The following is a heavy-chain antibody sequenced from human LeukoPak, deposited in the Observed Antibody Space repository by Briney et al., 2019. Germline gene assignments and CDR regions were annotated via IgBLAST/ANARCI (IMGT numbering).Heavy chain of an antibody. CDR2: INPNSGGT. V-gene: IGHV1-2*02. D-gene: IGHD2-15*01. J-gene: IGHJ4*02. CDR3: ARAGGGYCSGGSCPGYY. Sequence: ASVKVSCKASGYTFTGYYMHWVRQAPGQGLEWMGWINPNSGGTNYAQKFQGRVTMTRDTSISTAYMELSRLRSDDTAVYYCARAGGGYCSGGSCPGYYWGRGTLVTVSS. CDR1: GYTFTGYY.